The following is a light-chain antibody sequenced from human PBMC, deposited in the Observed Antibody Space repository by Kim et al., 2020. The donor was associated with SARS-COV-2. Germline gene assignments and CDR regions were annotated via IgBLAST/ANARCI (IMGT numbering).Light chain of an antibody. CDR2: GAS. CDR1: QSVSSSH. CDR3: QQYGSSYT. J-gene: IGKJ2*01. Sequence: EIVLTQSPGTLSLSPGERATLSCRASQSVSSSHLAWYQQKPGHAPRLLIYGASSRATGIPDRFSGSGSGTDFTLTISRLEPEDFAVYYCQQYGSSYTFGQGTKLEI. V-gene: IGKV3-20*01.